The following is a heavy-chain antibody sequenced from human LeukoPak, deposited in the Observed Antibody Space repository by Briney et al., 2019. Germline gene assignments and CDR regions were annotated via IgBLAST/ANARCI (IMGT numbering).Heavy chain of an antibody. CDR3: ASSAVHDAFDI. J-gene: IGHJ3*02. V-gene: IGHV4-59*01. CDR1: GGSISSYY. CDR2: IYYSGST. D-gene: IGHD3-10*01. Sequence: SETLSLTCTVSGGSISSYYWSWIRQPPGKGLEWIGYIYYSGSTNYNPSLKSRVTISVDTSKNQFSLKLSSVTAADTAVYYCASSAVHDAFDIWGQGTMVTVSS.